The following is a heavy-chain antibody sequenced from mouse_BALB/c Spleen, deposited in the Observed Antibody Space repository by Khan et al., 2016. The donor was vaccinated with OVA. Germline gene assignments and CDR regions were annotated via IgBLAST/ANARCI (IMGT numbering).Heavy chain of an antibody. V-gene: IGHV5-6*01. Sequence: EVELVESGGDLVKPGGSLKLSCAASGFTFSSYSMSWVRQTPDKRLEWVATISSGGDYTYYPENVKGRFTISRDNAKNTLYLQMSSLKSEDTAMYYCASHLTGSFAYWGQGTLVTVSA. CDR3: ASHLTGSFAY. D-gene: IGHD4-1*01. CDR1: GFTFSSYS. J-gene: IGHJ3*01. CDR2: ISSGGDYT.